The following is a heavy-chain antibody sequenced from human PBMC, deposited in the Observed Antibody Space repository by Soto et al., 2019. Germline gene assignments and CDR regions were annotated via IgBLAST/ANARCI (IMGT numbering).Heavy chain of an antibody. Sequence: EVQLVESGGGLVKPGGSLRLSCAASGFTFSSYSMNWVRQAPGKGLEWVSSISSSSTYIYYADSVKGRFTISRDNAKNSLYLQMNSLRADDTAVYYCAREIDDYVWGSYRYLDYWGQGTLVTVSS. CDR1: GFTFSSYS. D-gene: IGHD3-16*02. CDR2: ISSSSTYI. CDR3: AREIDDYVWGSYRYLDY. V-gene: IGHV3-21*01. J-gene: IGHJ4*02.